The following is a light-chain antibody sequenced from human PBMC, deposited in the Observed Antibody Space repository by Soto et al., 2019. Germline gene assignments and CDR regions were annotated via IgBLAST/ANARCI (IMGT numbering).Light chain of an antibody. J-gene: IGKJ5*01. V-gene: IGKV1-33*01. CDR1: QDISNY. CDR2: DAS. CDR3: QQYDNLIT. Sequence: DIQMTQSPSSLSASVGDRVTITCQASQDISNYLNWYQQKPGKAPKLLIYDASNLETGVPSRFSGSVSGTDFTSTISSLQPEDIATYYCQQYDNLITFGQGTRLEIK.